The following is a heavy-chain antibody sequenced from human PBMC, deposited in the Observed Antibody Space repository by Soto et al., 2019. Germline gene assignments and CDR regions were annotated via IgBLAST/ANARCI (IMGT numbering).Heavy chain of an antibody. CDR3: ARQRTTVVTQAYFDH. Sequence: PSETLSLTCTVSGESISSSSYYWGWLRPPPGRGLEWIGISYYSGRTYYNPSFKSRVTISIDTSKNQFSLKLSSVTATDTAVYYCARQRTTVVTQAYFDHWGQRALVTGPS. CDR2: SYYSGRT. CDR1: GESISSSSYY. J-gene: IGHJ4*01. D-gene: IGHD2-21*02. V-gene: IGHV4-39*01.